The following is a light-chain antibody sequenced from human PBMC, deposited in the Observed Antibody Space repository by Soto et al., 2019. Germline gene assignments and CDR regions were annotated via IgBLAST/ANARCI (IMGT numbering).Light chain of an antibody. V-gene: IGKV1-39*01. CDR1: QSISSY. J-gene: IGKJ1*01. CDR2: AAS. Sequence: DIQMTQSPSSLSASVGDRVTITCRASQSISSYLNWYQQKPGKAPKLLIYAASSLQSGVPSRFSGSGSGTDFTLTISSLQPEDFATYHCQQSDRTSWTFGQGNKVEIK. CDR3: QQSDRTSWT.